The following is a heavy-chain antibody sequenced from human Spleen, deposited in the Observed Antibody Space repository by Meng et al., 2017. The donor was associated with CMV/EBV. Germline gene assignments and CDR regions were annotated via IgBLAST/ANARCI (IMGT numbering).Heavy chain of an antibody. Sequence: GGSLRLSCAASGFTFSSYAMHWVRQAPGKGLEWVAVISYDGSNKYYADSVKGRFTISRDNSKNTLYLQMNSLRAEDTAVYYCAKETTDVDSGMDVWGQGTTVTVSS. D-gene: IGHD4-17*01. CDR3: AKETTDVDSGMDV. J-gene: IGHJ6*02. CDR2: ISYDGSNK. CDR1: GFTFSSYA. V-gene: IGHV3-30-3*01.